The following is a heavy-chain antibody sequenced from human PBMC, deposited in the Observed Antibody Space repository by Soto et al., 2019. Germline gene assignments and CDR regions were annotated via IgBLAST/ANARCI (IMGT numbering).Heavy chain of an antibody. Sequence: SETLSLTCTVSGGSISSGGYYWSWIRQHPGKGLEWIGYIYYSGSTYYNPSLKSRVTISVDTSKNQFSLKLSSVTAADTAVYYCARDWGIRDCSGGSCYSNYGMDVWGQGTTVTVSS. CDR1: GGSISSGGYY. D-gene: IGHD2-15*01. CDR2: IYYSGST. CDR3: ARDWGIRDCSGGSCYSNYGMDV. V-gene: IGHV4-31*03. J-gene: IGHJ6*02.